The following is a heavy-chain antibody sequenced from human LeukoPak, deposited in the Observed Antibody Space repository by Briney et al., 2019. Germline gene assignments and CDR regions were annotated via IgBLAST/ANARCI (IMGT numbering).Heavy chain of an antibody. CDR1: GFTFSSYG. V-gene: IGHV3-49*04. CDR2: IRSKAYGGTT. J-gene: IGHJ4*02. Sequence: PGGSLRLSCAASGFTFSSYGMSWVRQAPGKGLEWVGFIRSKAYGGTTEYAASVKGRFTISRDDSKSIAYLQMNSLKAEDTAVYYCTRDRDGYKSFDYWGQGTLVTVSS. CDR3: TRDRDGYKSFDY. D-gene: IGHD5-24*01.